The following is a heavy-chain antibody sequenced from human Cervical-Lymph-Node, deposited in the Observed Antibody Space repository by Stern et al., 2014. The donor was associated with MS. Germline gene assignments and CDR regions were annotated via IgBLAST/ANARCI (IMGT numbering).Heavy chain of an antibody. CDR2: IVVGTGKA. CDR3: AAVSTWGP. D-gene: IGHD3-16*01. V-gene: IGHV1-58*03. Sequence: QLVESGPEMKKPGTSVNVSCKASGFTFTSSTVQLVRQARGQRLEWIGWIVVGTGKANYAQKFQGRVTISRDLSTDTAYMELSSLRSDDTAIYYCAAVSTWGPWGQGTPVTVSS. CDR1: GFTFTSST. J-gene: IGHJ4*02.